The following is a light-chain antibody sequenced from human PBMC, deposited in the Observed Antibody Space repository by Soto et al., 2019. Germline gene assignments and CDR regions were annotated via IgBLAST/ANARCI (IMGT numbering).Light chain of an antibody. CDR3: QSYDSGLSGWL. CDR2: ENT. CDR1: SSNIGAVFD. J-gene: IGLJ2*01. Sequence: QSVLTQPPSVSGAPGQRVTISCTGSSSNIGAVFDVHWYQQVPGTAPKLLIYENTKRPSGVPDRFSGSKSGTSASLAITGLQAEDEADYYCQSYDSGLSGWLFGGRTKLTVL. V-gene: IGLV1-40*01.